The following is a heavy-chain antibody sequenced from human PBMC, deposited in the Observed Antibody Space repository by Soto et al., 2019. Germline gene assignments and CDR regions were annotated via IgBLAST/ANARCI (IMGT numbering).Heavy chain of an antibody. CDR1: GFTFSSYA. Sequence: EVQLLESVGGLVQPGGSLRLSCGASGFTFSSYAMSWVRQAPGKAPEWVSGISANGGRTDYADSVRGRFTMSRDNSKNTVYLQMNSLRAEDTAVYYCAQDPRISGIDYWGQGTLVTVSS. V-gene: IGHV3-23*01. J-gene: IGHJ4*02. CDR3: AQDPRISGIDY. CDR2: ISANGGRT. D-gene: IGHD1-20*01.